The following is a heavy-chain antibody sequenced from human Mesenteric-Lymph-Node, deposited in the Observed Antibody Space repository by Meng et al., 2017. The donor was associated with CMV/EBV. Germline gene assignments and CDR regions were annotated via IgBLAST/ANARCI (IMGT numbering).Heavy chain of an antibody. CDR2: MNPKSGST. CDR3: ARGPYCSNGVCYSSWFDP. Sequence: TFSSYAINWVRQATGQGLKWMGWMNPKSGSTLYSQKFQGRVTMTRNTSISTAYMELSSLRSEDTAVYYCARGPYCSNGVCYSSWFDPWGQGTLVTVSS. V-gene: IGHV1-8*01. CDR1: TFSSYA. D-gene: IGHD2-8*01. J-gene: IGHJ5*02.